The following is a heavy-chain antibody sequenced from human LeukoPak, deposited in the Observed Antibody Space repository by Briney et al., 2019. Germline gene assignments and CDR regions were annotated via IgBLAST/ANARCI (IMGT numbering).Heavy chain of an antibody. D-gene: IGHD3-10*01. V-gene: IGHV4-39*01. CDR1: GGSISSSSYY. J-gene: IGHJ4*02. CDR3: ARRDYYGSGSSYPFDY. CDR2: IYYSRST. Sequence: SETLSLTXTVSGGSISSSSYYWGWLRQPPGTGLEWLGSIYYSRSTYYNPSLKIRVTISVDTSKNQFSLKLSSVTAADTAVYYCARRDYYGSGSSYPFDYWGQGTLVTVSS.